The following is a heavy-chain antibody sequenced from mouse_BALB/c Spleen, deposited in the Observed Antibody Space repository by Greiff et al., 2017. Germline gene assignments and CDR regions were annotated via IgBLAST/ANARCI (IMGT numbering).Heavy chain of an antibody. CDR1: GYTFTSYV. CDR3: ARWVLSAWFAY. D-gene: IGHD2-14*01. CDR2: INPYNDGT. J-gene: IGHJ3*01. V-gene: IGHV1-14*01. Sequence: VQLQQSGPELVKPGASVKMSCKASGYTFTSYVMHWVKQKPGQGLEWIGYINPYNDGTKYNEKFKGKATLTSDKSSSTAYMELSSLTSEDSAVYYCARWVLSAWFAYWGQGTLVTVSA.